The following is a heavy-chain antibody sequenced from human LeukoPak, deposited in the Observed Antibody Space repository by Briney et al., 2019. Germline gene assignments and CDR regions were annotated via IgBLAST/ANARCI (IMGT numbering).Heavy chain of an antibody. CDR2: ISAYNGNT. CDR1: GGTFSSYA. CDR3: ARDHSSSCQLFDY. J-gene: IGHJ4*02. V-gene: IGHV1-18*01. D-gene: IGHD6-13*01. Sequence: ASVKVSCKASGGTFSSYAISWVRQAPGQGLEWMGWISAYNGNTNYAQKLQGRVTMTTDTSTTTAYMELRSLRSDDTAVYYCARDHSSSCQLFDYWGQGTLVTVSS.